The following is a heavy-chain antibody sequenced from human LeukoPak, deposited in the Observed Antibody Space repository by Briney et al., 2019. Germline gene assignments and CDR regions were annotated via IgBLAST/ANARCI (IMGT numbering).Heavy chain of an antibody. CDR2: IWADGGTK. Sequence: GTSLRLSCAASGISVSSHGMHWVRQAPGKGLEWMAVIWADGGTKYYADSVKGRFTISRDNSKNTLYLQMNSLRAEDTAVYYCARGQPPSYYDMDVWGQGTTVTVSS. V-gene: IGHV3-33*01. J-gene: IGHJ6*02. CDR1: GISVSSHG. CDR3: ARGQPPSYYDMDV. D-gene: IGHD6-13*01.